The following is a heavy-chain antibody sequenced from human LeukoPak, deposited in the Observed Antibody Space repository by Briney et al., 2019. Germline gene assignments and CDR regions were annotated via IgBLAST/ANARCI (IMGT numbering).Heavy chain of an antibody. CDR3: AKLSPTTLYDSRGWFDP. D-gene: IGHD3-3*01. J-gene: IGHJ5*02. V-gene: IGHV4-59*04. Sequence: SETLSLTCTVSGGSISSYFWSWIRQPPGKGLEWLGSIYHSGTTYKQPSLKSRVTMSLDTSKDQFSLKLTSVTAADTAVYYCAKLSPTTLYDSRGWFDPWGQGTLVTVSS. CDR1: GGSISSYF. CDR2: IYHSGTT.